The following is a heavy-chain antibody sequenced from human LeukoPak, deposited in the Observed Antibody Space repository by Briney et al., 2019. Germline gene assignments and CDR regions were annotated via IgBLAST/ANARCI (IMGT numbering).Heavy chain of an antibody. D-gene: IGHD1-26*01. CDR2: IIPIFGTA. CDR1: GGTFSSYA. Sequence: ASVKVSCKASGGTFSSYAISWVRQAPGQGLEWMGGIIPIFGTANYAQKFQGRVTITADESTSTAYMELSSLRSEDTAVYYCAREKHGSYYVPHWGQGTLVTVSS. CDR3: AREKHGSYYVPH. J-gene: IGHJ1*01. V-gene: IGHV1-69*01.